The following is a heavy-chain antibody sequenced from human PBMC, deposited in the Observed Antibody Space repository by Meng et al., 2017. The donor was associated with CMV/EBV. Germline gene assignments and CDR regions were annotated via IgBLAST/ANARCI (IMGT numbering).Heavy chain of an antibody. D-gene: IGHD2-15*01. CDR3: ASNSALYCSGGSCYSENYFDF. CDR2: ISYDGSNK. V-gene: IGHV3-30-3*01. Sequence: GESLKISCAASGFTSSSYAMHWVRQAPGKGLEWVAVISYDGSNKYYADSVKGRFTISRDNSKNTLYLQMNSLRAEDTAVYYCASNSALYCSGGSCYSENYFDFWGQGTLVTVSS. J-gene: IGHJ4*02. CDR1: GFTSSSYA.